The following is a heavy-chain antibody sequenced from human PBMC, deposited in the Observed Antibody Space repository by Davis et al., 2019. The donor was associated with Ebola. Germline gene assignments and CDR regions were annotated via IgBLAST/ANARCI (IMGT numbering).Heavy chain of an antibody. Sequence: SETLSLTCNVSGGSISSNSYYWGWIRQPPGKGLEWIGSIYHRGSTYYNPSLKSRVTMSVDTSKNQFSVKLTSLTAADTAVYYCARGHSYGSMVYGLDVWGQGTTVTVSS. V-gene: IGHV4-39*01. J-gene: IGHJ6*02. CDR1: GGSISSNSYY. CDR2: IYHRGST. CDR3: ARGHSYGSMVYGLDV. D-gene: IGHD5-18*01.